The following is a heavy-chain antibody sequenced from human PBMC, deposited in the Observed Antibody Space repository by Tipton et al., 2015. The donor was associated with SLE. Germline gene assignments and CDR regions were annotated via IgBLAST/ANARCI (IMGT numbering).Heavy chain of an antibody. Sequence: GSLRLSCAASGFIFSNYAMSWVRQAPGKGLEWVSAITGSGDRTYYIDSVKGRFTISRDNSKNSLYLQMNGLRVEDTAVYYCARSPVDYWNGYSAWGQGTLVAVSS. CDR1: GFIFSNYA. CDR2: ITGSGDRT. J-gene: IGHJ4*02. D-gene: IGHD3-3*01. CDR3: ARSPVDYWNGYSA. V-gene: IGHV3-23*01.